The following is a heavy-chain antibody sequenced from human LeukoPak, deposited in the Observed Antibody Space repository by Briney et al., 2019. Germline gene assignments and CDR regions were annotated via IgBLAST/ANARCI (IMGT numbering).Heavy chain of an antibody. V-gene: IGHV1-18*01. CDR3: ARMFPYYYGSGSYSAFDP. D-gene: IGHD3-10*01. Sequence: GASVKVSCKASGYTFTSYGISWVRQAPGQGLEWMGWINAYNGNTNYAQKLQGRVTMTTDTSTSTAYMELRSLRSDDTAVYYCARMFPYYYGSGSYSAFDPWGQGTLVTVSS. CDR1: GYTFTSYG. CDR2: INAYNGNT. J-gene: IGHJ5*02.